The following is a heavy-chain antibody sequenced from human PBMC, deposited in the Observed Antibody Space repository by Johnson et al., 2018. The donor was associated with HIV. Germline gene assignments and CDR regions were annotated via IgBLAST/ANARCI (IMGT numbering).Heavy chain of an antibody. CDR2: VNWNGGST. CDR3: AREGWETTMIQGAFDI. Sequence: VQLLESGGGVVRPGGSLRLSCAAFGFTFDDYGMSWVRQVPGKGLEWVSGVNWNGGSTGSGDSVKGRFPISRDNAKNSLYLQMNSLRVEDTAIYYCAREGWETTMIQGAFDIWGQGTMVTVSS. D-gene: IGHD3-10*01. V-gene: IGHV3-20*04. CDR1: GFTFDDYG. J-gene: IGHJ3*02.